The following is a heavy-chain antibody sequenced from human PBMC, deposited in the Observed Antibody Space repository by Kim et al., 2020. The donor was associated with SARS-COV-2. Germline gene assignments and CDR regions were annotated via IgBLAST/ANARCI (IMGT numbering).Heavy chain of an antibody. CDR3: ARGMTPIAAAGRSDYYYYGMDV. V-gene: IGHV1-2*04. CDR2: INPNSGGT. CDR1: GYTFTGYY. Sequence: ASVKVSCKASGYTFTGYYMHWVRQAPGQGLEWMGWINPNSGGTNYAQKFQGWVTMTRDTSISTAYMELSRLRSDDTAVYYCARGMTPIAAAGRSDYYYYGMDVWGQGTTVTVSS. D-gene: IGHD6-13*01. J-gene: IGHJ6*02.